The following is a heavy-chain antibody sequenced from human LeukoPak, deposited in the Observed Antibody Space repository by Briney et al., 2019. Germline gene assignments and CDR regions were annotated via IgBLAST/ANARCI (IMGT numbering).Heavy chain of an antibody. Sequence: GASVKVSCKASGYTFTGHYMHWVRQAPGQGLEWVGWINPNSGGTNYAQSFQGRVTMTRDTSISTAYMELYSLRSDDTAVYYCFGSGRGGFDIWGQGTMVTVSS. V-gene: IGHV1-2*02. CDR2: INPNSGGT. CDR3: FGSGRGGFDI. CDR1: GYTFTGHY. D-gene: IGHD3-10*01. J-gene: IGHJ3*02.